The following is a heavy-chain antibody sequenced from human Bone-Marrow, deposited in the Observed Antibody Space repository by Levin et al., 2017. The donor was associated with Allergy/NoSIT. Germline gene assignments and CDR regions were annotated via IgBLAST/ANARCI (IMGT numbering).Heavy chain of an antibody. CDR1: GFTFSDYY. V-gene: IGHV3-11*05. J-gene: IGHJ4*02. CDR3: ARVDYYDSSGLDY. D-gene: IGHD3-22*01. CDR2: ISSSSSYT. Sequence: GESLKISCAASGFTFSDYYMSWIRQAPGKGLEWVSYISSSSSYTNYADSVKGRFTISRDNAKNSLYLQMNSLRAEDTAVYYCARVDYYDSSGLDYWGQGTLVTVSS.